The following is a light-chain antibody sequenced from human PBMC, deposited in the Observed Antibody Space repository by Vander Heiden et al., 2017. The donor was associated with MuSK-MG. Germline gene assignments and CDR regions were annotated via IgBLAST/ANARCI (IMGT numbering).Light chain of an antibody. CDR1: QSISRY. Sequence: DIQMTHSPSSLSASVGDRVTITCRASQSISRYLNWYQHKPGKAPKLLIYAASSLQSGVPSRFSGSGSGTDFTLTINSLQPEDFATYYCQHNYSPPLAFGGGTKVEIK. V-gene: IGKV1-39*01. CDR2: AAS. J-gene: IGKJ4*01. CDR3: QHNYSPPLA.